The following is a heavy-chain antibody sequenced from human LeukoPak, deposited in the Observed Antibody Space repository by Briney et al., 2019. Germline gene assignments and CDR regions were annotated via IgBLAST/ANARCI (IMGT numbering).Heavy chain of an antibody. CDR1: GGSIRNYY. J-gene: IGHJ4*02. Sequence: SETLSLTCTVSGGSIRNYYWNWIRQPPGKELEWIGSTSDNGHTDYKPSLKSRVTISVDTSKNQFSLKLTSATAADTAMYYCARWHSHGRYFDYWGQGALVTVSS. D-gene: IGHD5-18*01. V-gene: IGHV4-59*01. CDR2: TSDNGHT. CDR3: ARWHSHGRYFDY.